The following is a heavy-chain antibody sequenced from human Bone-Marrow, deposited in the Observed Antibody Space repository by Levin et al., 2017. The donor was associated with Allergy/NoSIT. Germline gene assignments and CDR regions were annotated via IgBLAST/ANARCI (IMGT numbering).Heavy chain of an antibody. D-gene: IGHD3-10*01. CDR1: GGSISSSSYY. CDR2: IYYSGST. V-gene: IGHV4-39*07. Sequence: TSETLSLTCTVSGGSISSSSYYWGWIRQPPGKGLEWIGSIYYSGSTYYNPSLKSRVTISVDTSKNQFSLKLSSVTAADTAVYYCARITYGSGAPDYWGQGTLVTVSS. CDR3: ARITYGSGAPDY. J-gene: IGHJ4*02.